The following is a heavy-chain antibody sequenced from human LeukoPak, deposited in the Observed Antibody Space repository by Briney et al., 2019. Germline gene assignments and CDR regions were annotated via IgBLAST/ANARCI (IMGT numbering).Heavy chain of an antibody. CDR1: GYCFFSYW. Sequence: GESLKISCKGAGYCFFSYWIVWVRRMPGKGLEWMGIIYTDDSDTRYSPSFQGQVTISADKSISTAYLQWSSLKASDTAMYYCARLYDSSGLTFDYWGQGTLVTVSS. CDR2: IYTDDSDT. V-gene: IGHV5-51*01. J-gene: IGHJ4*02. CDR3: ARLYDSSGLTFDY. D-gene: IGHD3-22*01.